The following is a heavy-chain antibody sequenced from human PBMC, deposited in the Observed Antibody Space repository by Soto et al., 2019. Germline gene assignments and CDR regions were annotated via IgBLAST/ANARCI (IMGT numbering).Heavy chain of an antibody. D-gene: IGHD3-22*01. Sequence: ASVKVSCKASGYTFTSYAMHWVRQAPGQRLEWMGWNNAGNGNTKYSQNLRGRVSMTADTSTNTAYMELRNLRSDDTAVYYCARNSSDLYGWLDPWGQGTLVTVSS. J-gene: IGHJ5*02. CDR1: GYTFTSYA. CDR2: NNAGNGNT. V-gene: IGHV1-3*01. CDR3: ARNSSDLYGWLDP.